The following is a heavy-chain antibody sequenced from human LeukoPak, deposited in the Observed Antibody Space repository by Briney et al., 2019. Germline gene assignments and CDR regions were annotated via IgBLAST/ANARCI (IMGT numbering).Heavy chain of an antibody. D-gene: IGHD3-10*01. Sequence: GRSLRLSCAASGFTFSSYAMHWVRQAPGKGLEWVAVISYDGSNKYYADSVKGRFTISRDNSKNTLYLQMNSLRAEDTAVYYCARVGTATMVRGVIQKASNYYYYGMDVWGQGTTVTVSS. V-gene: IGHV3-30*04. J-gene: IGHJ6*02. CDR3: ARVGTATMVRGVIQKASNYYYYGMDV. CDR1: GFTFSSYA. CDR2: ISYDGSNK.